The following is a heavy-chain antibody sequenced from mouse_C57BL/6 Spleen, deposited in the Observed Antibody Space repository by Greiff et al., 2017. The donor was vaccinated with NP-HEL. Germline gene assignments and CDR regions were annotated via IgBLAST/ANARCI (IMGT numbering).Heavy chain of an antibody. J-gene: IGHJ3*01. Sequence: EVMLVESGEGLVKPGGSLKLSCAASGFTFSSYAMSWVRQTPEKRLEWVAYISSGGDYIYYADTVKGRFTISRDNARNTLYLQMSSLKSEDTAMYYCTRVRDGYPFAYWGQGTLVTVSA. CDR1: GFTFSSYA. V-gene: IGHV5-9-1*02. D-gene: IGHD2-3*01. CDR2: ISSGGDYI. CDR3: TRVRDGYPFAY.